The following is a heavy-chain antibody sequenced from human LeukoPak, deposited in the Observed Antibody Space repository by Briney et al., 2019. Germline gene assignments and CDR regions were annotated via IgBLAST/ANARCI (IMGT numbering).Heavy chain of an antibody. CDR3: ARDSYSGSYSFDY. CDR1: GYTFTSYY. D-gene: IGHD1-26*01. CDR2: INPNSGGT. Sequence: GASVKVSCKASGYTFTSYYMHWVRQAPGQGLEWMGWINPNSGGTNYAQKFQGRVTMTRDTSISTAYMELSRLRSDDTAVYYCARDSYSGSYSFDYWDQGTLVTVSS. J-gene: IGHJ4*02. V-gene: IGHV1-2*02.